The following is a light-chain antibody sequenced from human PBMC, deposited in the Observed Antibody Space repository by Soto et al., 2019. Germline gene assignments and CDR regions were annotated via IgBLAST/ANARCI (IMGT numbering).Light chain of an antibody. V-gene: IGKV3-20*01. CDR2: AVY. J-gene: IGKJ1*01. CDR1: QSVYDNR. Sequence: ETLLTQSPGTLSLSPGERATISCRAIQSVYDNRLAWYHHRPGQSPRVLIYAVYSRAPGFPDRFSGSASGTDFTLTISRLEPEDVADYYCHQYGNSPWAFGQGTKV. CDR3: HQYGNSPWA.